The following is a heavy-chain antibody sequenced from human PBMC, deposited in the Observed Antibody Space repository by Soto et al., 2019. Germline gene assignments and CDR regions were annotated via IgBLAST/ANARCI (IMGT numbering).Heavy chain of an antibody. CDR1: GGSISSSSYY. CDR2: IYYSGST. V-gene: IGHV4-39*01. D-gene: IGHD2-2*01. Sequence: KPSETLSLTCTVSGGSISSSSYYWGWIRQPPGKGLEWIGSIYYSGSTYYNPSLKSRVTISVDTSKNQFSLKLSSVTAADTAVYYCARAWEVSSTYGMDVWGQGTTVTVSS. J-gene: IGHJ6*02. CDR3: ARAWEVSSTYGMDV.